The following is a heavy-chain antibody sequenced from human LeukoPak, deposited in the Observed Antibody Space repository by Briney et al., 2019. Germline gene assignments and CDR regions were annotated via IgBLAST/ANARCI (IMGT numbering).Heavy chain of an antibody. CDR1: GFSFSSYG. CDR3: ARGRSWPLDY. D-gene: IGHD6-13*01. CDR2: IVGSRDNT. V-gene: IGHV3-23*01. Sequence: GGSLRLSCAASGFSFSSYGMSWVRQAPGKGLEWVSDIVGSRDNTDYADSVKGRFTTSRDNSKNTLYLQMNSLRVEDTAVYYCARGRSWPLDYWGQGTLVSVSS. J-gene: IGHJ4*02.